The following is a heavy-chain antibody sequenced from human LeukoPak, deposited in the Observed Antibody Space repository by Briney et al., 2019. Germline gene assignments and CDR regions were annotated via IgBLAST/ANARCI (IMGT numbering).Heavy chain of an antibody. CDR1: GGSISTAGYY. CDR3: AGDPIAVAGNVLNF. D-gene: IGHD6-19*01. Sequence: SETLSFTCTVSGGSISTAGYYWAWIRQPPGKGLKWIGSLFYSGSIYYNPSLKDRGTMSVDTSKNQFSLNLNSVTAADTAVYFCAGDPIAVAGNVLNFWGRGTVVTVSS. V-gene: IGHV4-39*01. CDR2: LFYSGSI. J-gene: IGHJ3*01.